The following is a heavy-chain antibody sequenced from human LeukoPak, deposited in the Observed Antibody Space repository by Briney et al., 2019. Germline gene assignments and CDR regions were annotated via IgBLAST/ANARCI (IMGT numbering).Heavy chain of an antibody. D-gene: IGHD6-6*01. CDR3: ARVQTSKTYSSSSSRWFDP. J-gene: IGHJ5*02. Sequence: GGSLRLSCAASGFTFSSYSMNWVRRAPGKGLEWVSSISSSSSYIYYADSVKGRFTISRDNAKNSLYLQMNSLRAEDTAVYYCARVQTSKTYSSSSSRWFDPWGQGTLVTVSS. CDR2: ISSSSSYI. V-gene: IGHV3-21*01. CDR1: GFTFSSYS.